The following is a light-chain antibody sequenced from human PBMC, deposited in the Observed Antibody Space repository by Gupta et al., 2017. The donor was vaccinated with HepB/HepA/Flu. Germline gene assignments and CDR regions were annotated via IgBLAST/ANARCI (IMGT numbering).Light chain of an antibody. CDR2: AAS. J-gene: IGKJ1*01. CDR1: QGIRND. CDR3: LQDYNYPWT. Sequence: AIQMTQSPSSLSASVGDRVAITCRTSQGIRNDLGWYQQKPGKAPKLLIYAASSLQSGVPSRFSGSGSGTDFTLTISSLQPEDFATYYCLQDYNYPWTFGQGTKVEIK. V-gene: IGKV1-6*01.